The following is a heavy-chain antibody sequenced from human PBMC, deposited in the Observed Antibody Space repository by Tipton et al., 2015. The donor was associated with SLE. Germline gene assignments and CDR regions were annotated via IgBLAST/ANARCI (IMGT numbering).Heavy chain of an antibody. J-gene: IGHJ4*02. V-gene: IGHV4-39*07. CDR3: TGEWQQVVGVAY. CDR1: GVSISRSSYY. Sequence: VKPSKTLSLICTVSGVSISRSSYYWGWIRQSPGQGLEWLGNVFYSGTTYYNPSLKSRISISVDTSINQFSLNLSSVTAADTAVYYCTGEWQQVVGVAYWGLGALVTVSS. D-gene: IGHD3-16*01. CDR2: VFYSGTT.